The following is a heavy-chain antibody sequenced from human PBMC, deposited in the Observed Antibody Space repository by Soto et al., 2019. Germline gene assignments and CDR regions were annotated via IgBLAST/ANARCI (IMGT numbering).Heavy chain of an antibody. CDR3: ARERYCSGGSCYPDY. CDR2: IYYSGST. V-gene: IGHV4-59*01. J-gene: IGHJ4*02. Sequence: ETLSLTCTVSGGSISSYYWSWIRQPPGKGLEWIGYIYYSGSTNYNPSLKSRVTISVDTSKNQFSLKLRSVTAADTAVYYCARERYCSGGSCYPDYWGQGTLVTVSS. CDR1: GGSISSYY. D-gene: IGHD2-15*01.